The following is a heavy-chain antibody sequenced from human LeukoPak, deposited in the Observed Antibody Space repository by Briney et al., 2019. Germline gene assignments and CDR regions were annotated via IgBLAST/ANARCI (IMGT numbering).Heavy chain of an antibody. CDR1: GYSISSGYY. V-gene: IGHV4-38-2*02. J-gene: IGHJ4*02. CDR2: IYHSGST. D-gene: IGHD3-22*01. CDR3: AKDYLPRTTYYYDSSGYYFESGYFDY. Sequence: SETLSLTCSVSGYSISSGYYWGWIRQPPGKGLEWIGSIYHSGSTYYNPSLKSRVTISLDTSKNQFSLKVRSVTAADTAVYYCAKDYLPRTTYYYDSSGYYFESGYFDYWGQGTLVTVSS.